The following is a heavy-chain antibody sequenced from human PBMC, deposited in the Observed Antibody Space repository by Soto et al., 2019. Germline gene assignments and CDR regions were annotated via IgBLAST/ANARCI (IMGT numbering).Heavy chain of an antibody. CDR3: SNWGRYFFYF. J-gene: IGHJ4*01. D-gene: IGHD3-16*01. CDR1: GFTFSSYA. CDR2: IGSSIDNT. Sequence: EVQLLESGGGLVQPGGSLRLSCAASGFTFSSYAMGWVRQAPGKGLEWVSTIGSSIDNTYYADSVKGRFTISRDNSKNTLHLEMNILRGEDKAVLFCSNWGRYFFYFWGPGA. V-gene: IGHV3-23*01.